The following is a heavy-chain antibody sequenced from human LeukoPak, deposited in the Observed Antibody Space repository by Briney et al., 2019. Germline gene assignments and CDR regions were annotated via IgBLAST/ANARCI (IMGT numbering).Heavy chain of an antibody. D-gene: IGHD3-22*01. CDR2: TYRSGSA. J-gene: IGHJ4*02. Sequence: SVTLSCTSSGSGFTISSGNWWRWASEPPLKWMGWIGSTYRSGSASYNPHLTSRVNISVDTSKNQFSLKLSSGTAADTAVYCCARRGHDVSGYSSFFDYWGQGTLVTVSS. V-gene: IGHV4-38-2*01. CDR3: ARRGHDVSGYSSFFDY. CDR1: GFTISSGNW.